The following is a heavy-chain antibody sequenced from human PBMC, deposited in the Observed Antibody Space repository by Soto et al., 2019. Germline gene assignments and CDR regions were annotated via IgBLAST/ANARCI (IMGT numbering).Heavy chain of an antibody. J-gene: IGHJ4*02. CDR1: GFTFSNYW. CDR2: INSDETIT. Sequence: GGSLRLSCAASGFTFSNYWMHWVRQSPGKGLVWVSRINSDETITSYADSVKGRSTISRDNAKNTLYLQMSSLRVEDTALYYCVCFECGRTAVVTAMEANDYWGQGTLVTVSS. CDR3: VCFECGRTAVVTAMEANDY. D-gene: IGHD2-21*02. V-gene: IGHV3-74*01.